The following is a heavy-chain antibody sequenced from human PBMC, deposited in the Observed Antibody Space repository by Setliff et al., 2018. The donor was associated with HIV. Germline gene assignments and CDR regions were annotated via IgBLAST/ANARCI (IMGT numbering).Heavy chain of an antibody. D-gene: IGHD3-9*01. CDR2: LNAGYGNT. CDR3: ARSGLVYDDVLTGPPTDY. Sequence: VKVSCKASGYTFSNHTIHWVRQAPGKRPEWMGWLNAGYGNTKYSQKLQGRVTITRDISASTAYMELSSQRSEDTAVYYCARSGLVYDDVLTGPPTDYWGQGTLVTVSS. CDR1: GYTFSNHT. J-gene: IGHJ4*02. V-gene: IGHV1-3*01.